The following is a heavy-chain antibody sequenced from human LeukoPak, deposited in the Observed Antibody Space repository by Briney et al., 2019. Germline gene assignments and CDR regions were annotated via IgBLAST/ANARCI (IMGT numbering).Heavy chain of an antibody. Sequence: GGSLRLPCAGSGFTFSSYWMSWVRQAPGKGLEWVANIKQDGSEKYYVDSVKGRFTISRDNAKNSLYLQMSSLRAEDTAIYYCARDIFDGWGQGTLVTVSS. CDR2: IKQDGSEK. J-gene: IGHJ4*02. V-gene: IGHV3-7*01. CDR1: GFTFSSYW. CDR3: ARDIFDG.